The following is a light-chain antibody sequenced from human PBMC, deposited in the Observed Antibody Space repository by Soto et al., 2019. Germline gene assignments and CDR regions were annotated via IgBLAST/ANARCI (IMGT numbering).Light chain of an antibody. CDR2: DAS. CDR1: QSVSGK. Sequence: EIVMTQSPDTLSLSPGERATLSCRASQSVSGKLAWYQHRPGQAPRLLIYDASIRATGIPARFSGSASGTVFTLNISSLQSEDFALYYCQQYSQWPLYTFGQGTKV. V-gene: IGKV3-15*01. J-gene: IGKJ2*01. CDR3: QQYSQWPLYT.